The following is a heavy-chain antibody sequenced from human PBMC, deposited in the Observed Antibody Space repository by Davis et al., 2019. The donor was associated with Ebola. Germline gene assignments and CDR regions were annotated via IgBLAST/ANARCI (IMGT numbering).Heavy chain of an antibody. CDR3: ARGRYDYVWGSYRYEDY. V-gene: IGHV4-4*02. CDR2: INHSGST. Sequence: MPSETLSLTCAVSGGSISSSNWWSWVRQPPGKGLEWIGEINHSGSTNYNPSLKSRVTISVDTSKNQFSLRLSSVTAADTAVYYCARGRYDYVWGSYRYEDYWGQGILVTVSS. CDR1: GGSISSSNW. D-gene: IGHD3-16*02. J-gene: IGHJ4*02.